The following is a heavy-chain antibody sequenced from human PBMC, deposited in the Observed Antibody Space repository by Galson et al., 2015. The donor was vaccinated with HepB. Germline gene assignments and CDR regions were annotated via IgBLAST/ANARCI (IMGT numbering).Heavy chain of an antibody. J-gene: IGHJ6*02. Sequence: SLRLSCAASGFAFSRYSMNWVRQAPGKGLEWVSSISSSSSYIYYADSVKGRFTISRDNAKNSLHLQMNSLRAEDTAVYYCAREAYSSSSAGDYYYYGMDVWGQGTTVTVSS. D-gene: IGHD6-6*01. V-gene: IGHV3-21*01. CDR3: AREAYSSSSAGDYYYYGMDV. CDR1: GFAFSRYS. CDR2: ISSSSSYI.